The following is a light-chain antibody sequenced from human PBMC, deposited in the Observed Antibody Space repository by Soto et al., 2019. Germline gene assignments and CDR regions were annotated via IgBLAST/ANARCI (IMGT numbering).Light chain of an antibody. CDR1: QTISSW. CDR3: QPYNSYSEA. J-gene: IGKJ1*01. Sequence: IQLTQSPSTLYGSVGDRVTITCRASQTISSWLAWYQQKPGKSPKLLIYKASTLKSGVTSRFSGSGSGTEFTLTISSLQPDDFATYYCQPYNSYSEAFGPGTKVDIK. V-gene: IGKV1-5*03. CDR2: KAS.